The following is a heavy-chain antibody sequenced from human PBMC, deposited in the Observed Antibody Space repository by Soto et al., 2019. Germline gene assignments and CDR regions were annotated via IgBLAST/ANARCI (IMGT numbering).Heavy chain of an antibody. CDR2: IYTGGGT. V-gene: IGHV4-4*07. CDR3: AKVTKRAAAGRYEYYKYGMDV. CDR1: GASMSTYY. Sequence: SETLSLTCTVSGASMSTYYWSWVRQPAGKGLEWIGRIYTGGGTNYNPSLKSRVTMSVDTSKRQFSLKLNSVTAADTAVYYCAKVTKRAAAGRYEYYKYGMDVWGQGTTVTVSS. D-gene: IGHD6-13*01. J-gene: IGHJ6*02.